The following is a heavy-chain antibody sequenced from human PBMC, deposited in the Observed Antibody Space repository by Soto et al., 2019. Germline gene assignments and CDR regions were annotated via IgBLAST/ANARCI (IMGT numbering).Heavy chain of an antibody. V-gene: IGHV3-33*01. CDR2: IWYDGSNK. D-gene: IGHD6-13*01. CDR3: ARDSNSWYLHNWFDP. J-gene: IGHJ5*02. CDR1: GFTFSSYG. Sequence: QVQLVESGGGVVQPGRSLRLSCAASGFTFSSYGMHWVRQAPGKGLEWVAVIWYDGSNKYYADSVKGRFTISRDNSKNTLYLQMNSLRDENTAVYDGARDSNSWYLHNWFDPWGQGTLVTVSS.